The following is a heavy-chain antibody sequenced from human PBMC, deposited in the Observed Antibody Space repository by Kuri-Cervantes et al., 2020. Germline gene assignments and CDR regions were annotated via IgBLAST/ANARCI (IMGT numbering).Heavy chain of an antibody. D-gene: IGHD3-9*01. V-gene: IGHV3-23*01. Sequence: GESLKISCAASGFSFSSYGMSWVRQAPGKGLEWVSAISGGDYSTHYSDSVKGRFTISRDNSKNTVYLQMNSLRAEDTAVYYCAKENFDWLLYIDFWGQGTLVTVSS. J-gene: IGHJ4*02. CDR3: AKENFDWLLYIDF. CDR2: ISGGDYST. CDR1: GFSFSSYG.